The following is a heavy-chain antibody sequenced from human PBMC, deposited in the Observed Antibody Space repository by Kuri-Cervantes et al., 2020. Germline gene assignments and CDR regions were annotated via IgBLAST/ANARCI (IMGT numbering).Heavy chain of an antibody. J-gene: IGHJ5*02. CDR3: ARRYCSSTSCYHNWFDP. CDR2: IIPIFGTA. CDR1: GYTFTSYG. Sequence: SVKVSCKASGYTFTSYGISWVRQAPGQGLEWMGGIIPIFGTANYAQKFQGRVTITADESTSTAYMELSSLRSEDTAVYYCARRYCSSTSCYHNWFDPWGQGTLVTVSS. V-gene: IGHV1-69*13. D-gene: IGHD2-2*01.